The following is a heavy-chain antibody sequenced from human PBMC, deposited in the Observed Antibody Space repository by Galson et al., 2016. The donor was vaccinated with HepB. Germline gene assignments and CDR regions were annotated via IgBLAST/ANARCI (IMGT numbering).Heavy chain of an antibody. J-gene: IGHJ4*02. CDR2: IKQDGSEK. V-gene: IGHV3-7*05. CDR3: ALGQGFLADS. CDR1: GFTFSYYW. Sequence: SLRLSCAASGFTFSYYWMNWVRQAPGKGLEWVAIIKQDGSEKYYVDSLKGRFTISRDKAKNSLYLQMSSLRPEDTAVYYCALGQGFLADSWGQGTLVTVSS.